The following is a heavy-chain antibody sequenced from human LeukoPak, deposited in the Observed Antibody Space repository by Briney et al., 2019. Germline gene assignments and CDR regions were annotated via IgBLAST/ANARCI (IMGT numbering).Heavy chain of an antibody. CDR3: ARDRSSSWYAEYFQH. CDR1: GFTVSSNY. V-gene: IGHV3-66*01. Sequence: PGGSLRLSCAASGFTVSSNYMSWVRQAPGKGLEWVSVIYSGGSTYYADSVKGRFTISRDNSKNTLYLQMNSLRAEDTAVYYCARDRSSSWYAEYFQHWGQGTLVTVSS. CDR2: IYSGGST. D-gene: IGHD6-13*01. J-gene: IGHJ1*01.